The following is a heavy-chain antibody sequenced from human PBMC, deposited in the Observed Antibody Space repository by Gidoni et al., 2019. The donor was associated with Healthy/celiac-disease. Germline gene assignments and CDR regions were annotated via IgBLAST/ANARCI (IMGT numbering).Heavy chain of an antibody. CDR1: GYSSTSYW. J-gene: IGHJ4*02. CDR2: IYPGDSDT. D-gene: IGHD1-26*01. V-gene: IGHV5-51*03. Sequence: EVQLVPSGAEVNTLGESRKISCKGSGYSSTSYWIGWVRQMPGKGLEWMGIIYPGDSDTRYSPSFQGQVTISASKSISTAYLQWSSLKASDTAMYYCARRVGATPYYFDYWGQGTLVTVSS. CDR3: ARRVGATPYYFDY.